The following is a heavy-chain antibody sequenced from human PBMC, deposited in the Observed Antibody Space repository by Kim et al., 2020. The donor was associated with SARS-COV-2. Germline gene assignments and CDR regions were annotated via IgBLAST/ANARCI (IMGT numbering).Heavy chain of an antibody. CDR1: GFTVSSNY. J-gene: IGHJ3*02. CDR3: AREMVQQRGRASFDI. Sequence: GGSLRLSCAASGFTVSSNYMSWVRQAPGKGLEWVSVIYSGGSTYYADSVKGRFTISRDNSKNTLYLQMNSLRAEDTAVYYCAREMVQQRGRASFDIWGQGTMVTVSS. D-gene: IGHD6-13*01. V-gene: IGHV3-53*01. CDR2: IYSGGST.